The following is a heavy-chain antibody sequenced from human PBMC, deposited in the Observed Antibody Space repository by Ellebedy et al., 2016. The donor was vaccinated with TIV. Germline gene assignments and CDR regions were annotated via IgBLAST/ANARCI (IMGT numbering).Heavy chain of an antibody. D-gene: IGHD1-20*01. V-gene: IGHV3-33*01. J-gene: IGHJ4*02. CDR2: IWYDGSNK. CDR3: ARDRGITGTGAFDY. Sequence: GESLKISCAASGFTFRRYGMHWVRQAPGKGLEWVAVIWYDGSNKYYADSVKGRFTISRDNSKNTPYLQMNSLRAEDTAVYCCARDRGITGTGAFDYWGQGTLVTVSS. CDR1: GFTFRRYG.